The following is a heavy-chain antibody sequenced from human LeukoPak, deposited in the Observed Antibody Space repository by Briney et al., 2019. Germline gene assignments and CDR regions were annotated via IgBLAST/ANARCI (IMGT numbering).Heavy chain of an antibody. Sequence: PGGSLRLSCAASGFTFSSYAISWVRQAPGKGLEWVSAISGSGSSTYYADSVKGRFTISRDNSKNTLYLQMNSLRAEDTAVYYCAKDGGYDSSGYYRHYFDYWGQGTLVTVSS. V-gene: IGHV3-23*01. J-gene: IGHJ4*02. CDR1: GFTFSSYA. CDR3: AKDGGYDSSGYYRHYFDY. D-gene: IGHD3-22*01. CDR2: ISGSGSST.